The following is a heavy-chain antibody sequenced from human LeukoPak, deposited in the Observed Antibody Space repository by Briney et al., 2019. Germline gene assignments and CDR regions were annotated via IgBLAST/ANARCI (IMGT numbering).Heavy chain of an antibody. Sequence: SETLSLTCTVSGGSISSYYWSWIRQPPGKGLEWIGEINHGGSTNYNPALKSRVTISVDTSKSQFSLKPTSATAADTAVYYCARRAGMTSVDYWGQGTLVTVST. J-gene: IGHJ4*02. V-gene: IGHV4-34*01. CDR1: GGSISSYY. CDR3: ARRAGMTSVDY. CDR2: INHGGST. D-gene: IGHD2-2*01.